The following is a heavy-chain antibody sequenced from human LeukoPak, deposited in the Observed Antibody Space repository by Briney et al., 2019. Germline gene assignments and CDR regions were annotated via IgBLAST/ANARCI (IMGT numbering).Heavy chain of an antibody. D-gene: IGHD5-24*01. CDR1: GGTFSSYA. CDR2: IIPIFGTA. J-gene: IGHJ4*02. Sequence: SVKVSCKASGGTFSSYAISWVRQAPGQGLEWMGRIIPIFGTANYAQKFQGRVTITTDESTSTAYMELSSLRSEDTAMYYCARDAGRDGYNLSDYWGQGTLVTVSS. CDR3: ARDAGRDGYNLSDY. V-gene: IGHV1-69*05.